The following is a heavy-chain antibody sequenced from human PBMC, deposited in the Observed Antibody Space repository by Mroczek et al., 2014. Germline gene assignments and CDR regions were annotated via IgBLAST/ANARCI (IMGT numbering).Heavy chain of an antibody. CDR2: IYYSGST. J-gene: IGHJ4*02. V-gene: IGHV4-59*01. Sequence: QVQLQQWGPGLVKPSETLSLTCTVSGGSISSYYWSWIRQPPGKGLEWIGYIYYSGSTNYNPSLKSRVTISVDTSKNQFSLKLSSVTAADTAVYYCARSRQLPYYFDYWGQGTLVTVSS. CDR3: ARSRQLPYYFDY. CDR1: GGSISSYY. D-gene: IGHD1-1*01.